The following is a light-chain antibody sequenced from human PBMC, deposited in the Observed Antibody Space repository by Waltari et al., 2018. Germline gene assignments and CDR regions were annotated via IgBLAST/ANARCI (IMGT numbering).Light chain of an antibody. CDR2: QDK. J-gene: IGLJ3*02. CDR3: QAWDNSILV. Sequence: SYELTQPPSVSVSPGQTASITCSGDKLGETFAAWYQQKAGQSPVLVIYQDKKRPSGIPERFSGSNSGNTATLTISGTQAMDEADYFCQAWDNSILVFGAGTRLTVL. V-gene: IGLV3-1*01. CDR1: KLGETF.